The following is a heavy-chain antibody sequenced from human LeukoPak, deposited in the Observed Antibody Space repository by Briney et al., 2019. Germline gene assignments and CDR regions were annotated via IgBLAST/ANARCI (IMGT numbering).Heavy chain of an antibody. CDR3: ASPGHYYDSSGYYS. CDR2: INHSGST. CDR1: GGSFSGYY. J-gene: IGHJ4*02. V-gene: IGHV4-34*01. Sequence: SETLSLTCAVYGGSFSGYYWSWIRQPPGKGLEWIGEINHSGSTNYNPSLKSRVTISVDTSKNQFSLKLSSVTAADTAVYYCASPGHYYDSSGYYSWGQGTLVTVSS. D-gene: IGHD3-22*01.